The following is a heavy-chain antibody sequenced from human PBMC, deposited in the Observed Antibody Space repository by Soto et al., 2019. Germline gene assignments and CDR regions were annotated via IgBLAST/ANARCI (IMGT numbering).Heavy chain of an antibody. D-gene: IGHD5-18*01. V-gene: IGHV1-69*13. J-gene: IGHJ4*02. Sequence: SVKVSCKASGGAFSSYAISWVRQAPGQGLEWMGGIIPIFGTANYAQKFQGRVTITADESTSTAYMELSSLRSEDTAVYYCARWRGAGYSYGIDYWGQGTLVTVS. CDR2: IIPIFGTA. CDR3: ARWRGAGYSYGIDY. CDR1: GGAFSSYA.